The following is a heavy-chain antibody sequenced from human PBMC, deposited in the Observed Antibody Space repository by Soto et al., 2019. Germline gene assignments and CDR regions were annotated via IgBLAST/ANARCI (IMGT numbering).Heavy chain of an antibody. CDR1: GGSISSYY. CDR2: IYYSGST. V-gene: IGHV4-59*12. J-gene: IGHJ4*01. D-gene: IGHD6-19*01. CDR3: ARGGSYSSGLYVPRNDY. Sequence: PSETLYLTCTVSGGSISSYYWSWIRQPPGKGLEWIGYIYYSGSTNYNPSLKSRVTISVDTSKNQFSLKLSSVTAADTAVYYCARGGSYSSGLYVPRNDYWGQETRVTVSS.